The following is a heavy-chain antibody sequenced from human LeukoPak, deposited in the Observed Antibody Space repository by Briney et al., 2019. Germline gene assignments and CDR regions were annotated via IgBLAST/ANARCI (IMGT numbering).Heavy chain of an antibody. J-gene: IGHJ6*03. Sequence: ASVKVSCKASGYTFTSYDINWVRQATGQGIEWKGWMNPNSGNTGYAQKFQGRVSITRNTSISTAYMELSSLRSEDTAVYYCARGRTAMVTSYYYYYMDVWGKGTTVTVSS. CDR3: ARGRTAMVTSYYYYYMDV. CDR1: GYTFTSYD. CDR2: MNPNSGNT. V-gene: IGHV1-8*03. D-gene: IGHD5-18*01.